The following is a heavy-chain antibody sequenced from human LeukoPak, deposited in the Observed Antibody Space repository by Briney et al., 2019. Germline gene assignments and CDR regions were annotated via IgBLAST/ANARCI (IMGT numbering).Heavy chain of an antibody. CDR3: ARLKRGSRIPAYYFDY. D-gene: IGHD1-26*01. J-gene: IGHJ4*02. V-gene: IGHV4-34*01. Sequence: PSETLSLTCAVYGGSFSGYYWSWIRQPPGKGLEWIGEINHSGSTNYNPSLKSRVTISVDTSKNQFSLKLSSVTAADTAVYYCARLKRGSRIPAYYFDYWGQGTLVTVSS. CDR1: GGSFSGYY. CDR2: INHSGST.